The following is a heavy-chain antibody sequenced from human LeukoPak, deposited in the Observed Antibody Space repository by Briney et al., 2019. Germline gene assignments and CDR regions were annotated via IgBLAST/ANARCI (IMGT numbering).Heavy chain of an antibody. CDR1: GFTFSSYA. Sequence: GGSLRLSCAASGFTFSSYAMSWVRQAPGKGLEWVSAISGSGGSTYYADSVKGRFTISRDNSKNTLYLQMNSLRAEDTAVYYCAKPSGRGHYYSYYGMDVWGKGTTVTVSS. J-gene: IGHJ6*04. CDR3: AKPSGRGHYYSYYGMDV. V-gene: IGHV3-23*01. CDR2: ISGSGGST.